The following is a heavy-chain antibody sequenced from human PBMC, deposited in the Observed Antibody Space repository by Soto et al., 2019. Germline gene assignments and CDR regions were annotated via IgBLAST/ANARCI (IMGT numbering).Heavy chain of an antibody. J-gene: IGHJ6*03. CDR2: ISWNSGSI. Sequence: GGSLRLSCAASGFTFDDYAMHWVRQAPGKGLEWVSGISWNSGSIGYADSVKGRFTISRDNAKNSLYLQMNSLRAEDTALYYCAKDAPGVSCSGGSCYSESYYYMDVWGKGTTVTVSS. V-gene: IGHV3-9*01. CDR1: GFTFDDYA. CDR3: AKDAPGVSCSGGSCYSESYYYMDV. D-gene: IGHD2-15*01.